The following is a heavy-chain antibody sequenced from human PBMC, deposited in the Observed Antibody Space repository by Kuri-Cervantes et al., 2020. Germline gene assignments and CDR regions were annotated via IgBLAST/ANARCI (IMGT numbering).Heavy chain of an antibody. Sequence: ETLSLTCAVSGGSISSSNWWSWVRQPPGKGLEWVSVIYSGGSTYYADSVKGRFTISRDNSENTLYLQMNSLRAEDTAVYYCAREWFGGIDYWGQGTLVTVSS. CDR3: AREWFGGIDY. J-gene: IGHJ4*02. D-gene: IGHD3-10*01. CDR2: IYSGGST. V-gene: IGHV3-53*01. CDR1: GGSISSSNW.